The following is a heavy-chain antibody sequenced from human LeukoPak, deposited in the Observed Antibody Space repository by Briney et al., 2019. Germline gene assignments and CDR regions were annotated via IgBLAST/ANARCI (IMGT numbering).Heavy chain of an antibody. CDR1: GFTVSSNY. CDR3: AASPPRSYYYDSSGYLQH. V-gene: IGHV3-53*01. D-gene: IGHD3-22*01. CDR2: IYSGGST. Sequence: GGSLRLSCAAPGFTVSSNYMSWVRQAPGKGLEWVSVIYSGGSTYYADSVKGRFTISRDNSKNTLYLQMNSLRAEDTAVYYCAASPPRSYYYDSSGYLQHWGQGTLVTVSS. J-gene: IGHJ1*01.